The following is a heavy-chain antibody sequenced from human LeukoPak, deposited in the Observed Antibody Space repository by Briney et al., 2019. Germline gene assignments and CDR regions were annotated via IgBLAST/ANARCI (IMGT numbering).Heavy chain of an antibody. V-gene: IGHV4-59*01. D-gene: IGHD2-2*01. Sequence: PSQTLSLTCTVFGGSISSYYWSWIRQPPGKGLEWIGYIYYSGSTNYNPSLKSRVTISVDTSKNQFSLKLSSVTAADTAVYYCARGVIVVVPAAIGYYYMDVWGKGTTVTVSS. CDR3: ARGVIVVVPAAIGYYYMDV. J-gene: IGHJ6*03. CDR1: GGSISSYY. CDR2: IYYSGST.